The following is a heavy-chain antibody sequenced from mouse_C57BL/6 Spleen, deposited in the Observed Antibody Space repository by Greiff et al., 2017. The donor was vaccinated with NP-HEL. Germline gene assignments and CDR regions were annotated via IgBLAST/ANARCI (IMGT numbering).Heavy chain of an antibody. CDR1: GYTFTSYG. J-gene: IGHJ2*01. D-gene: IGHD2-3*01. CDR3: ARGGKDDGYYGY. CDR2: IYPRSGNT. V-gene: IGHV1-81*01. Sequence: VQLQQSGAELARPGASVKLSCKASGYTFTSYGISWVKQSTGQGLEWIGEIYPRSGNTYYNEKFKGKATLTADKSSSTAYMELRSLTSEDSAVYFCARGGKDDGYYGYRGQGTTLTVSS.